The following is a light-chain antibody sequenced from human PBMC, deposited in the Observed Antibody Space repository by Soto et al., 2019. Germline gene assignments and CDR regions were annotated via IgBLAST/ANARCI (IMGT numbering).Light chain of an antibody. V-gene: IGKV3-20*01. Sequence: EIVLTQSPGTLSLSPGERATLSCRASQSVSSSYLAWYQQKPGPAPRLLIYGASSRATSIPDRFSGSWSGTDFTLTISRLEPEDFAVYYCQQYGGSWTFGQGTKVEIK. CDR2: GAS. CDR1: QSVSSSY. CDR3: QQYGGSWT. J-gene: IGKJ1*01.